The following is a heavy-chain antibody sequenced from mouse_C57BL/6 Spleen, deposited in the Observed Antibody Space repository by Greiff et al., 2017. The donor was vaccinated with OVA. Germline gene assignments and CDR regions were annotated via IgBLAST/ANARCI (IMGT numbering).Heavy chain of an antibody. D-gene: IGHD3-1*01. CDR2: ISDGGSYT. J-gene: IGHJ3*01. V-gene: IGHV5-4*01. Sequence: DVKLVESGGGLVKPGGSLKLSCAASGFTFSSYAMSWVRQTPEKRLEWVATISDGGSYTYYPDNVKGRFTISRDNAKNNLYLQMSHLKSEDTAMDYCARDRGERAWFAYWGQGTLVSVSA. CDR1: GFTFSSYA. CDR3: ARDRGERAWFAY.